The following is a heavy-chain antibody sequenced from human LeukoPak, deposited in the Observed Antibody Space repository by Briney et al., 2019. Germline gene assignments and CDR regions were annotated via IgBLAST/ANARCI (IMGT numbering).Heavy chain of an antibody. D-gene: IGHD2-2*01. CDR3: ATRYCSSTSCYFDY. CDR2: ISSSGSTI. J-gene: IGHJ4*02. CDR1: GFTFSDYY. V-gene: IGHV3-11*01. Sequence: GGSLRLSCAASGFTFSDYYMSWIRQAPGEGLEWVSYISSSGSTIYYADSVKGRFTISRDNAKNSLYLQMNSLRAEDTAVYYCATRYCSSTSCYFDYWGQGTLVTVSS.